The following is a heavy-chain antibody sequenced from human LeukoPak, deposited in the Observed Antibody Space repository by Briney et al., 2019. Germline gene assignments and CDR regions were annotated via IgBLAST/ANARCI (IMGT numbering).Heavy chain of an antibody. Sequence: GASVKFSCKASGGTLSSYAINWVRQAPGQGLEWMGRIIPILGIANYAQKFQARVTITADKSTSTAYMELSSLRSEDTAVYYCARLAYWELNAFDIWGQGTMVTVSS. V-gene: IGHV1-69*04. J-gene: IGHJ3*02. D-gene: IGHD1-7*01. CDR1: GGTLSSYA. CDR3: ARLAYWELNAFDI. CDR2: IIPILGIA.